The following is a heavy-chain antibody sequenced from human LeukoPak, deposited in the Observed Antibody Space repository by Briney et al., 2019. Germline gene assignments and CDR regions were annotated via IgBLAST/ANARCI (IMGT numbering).Heavy chain of an antibody. D-gene: IGHD3-22*01. CDR1: GGTFSSYA. CDR3: ARDLIVVVGDVFDL. CDR2: IIPIFGTA. Sequence: SVNVSCKASGGTFSSYAISWVRQAPGQGLEWMGGIIPIFGTANYAQKFQGRVTITTDESTSTAYMELRSLRSDDTAVYYCARDLIVVVGDVFDLWGQGTMVTVSS. V-gene: IGHV1-69*05. J-gene: IGHJ3*01.